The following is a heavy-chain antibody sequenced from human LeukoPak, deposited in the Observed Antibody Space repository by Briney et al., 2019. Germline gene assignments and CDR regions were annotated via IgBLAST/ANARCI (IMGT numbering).Heavy chain of an antibody. CDR2: IRFGGTIK. CDR3: TCTHSSPPV. V-gene: IGHV3-30*02. Sequence: GGSLRLSCAVSRFNFSSYGMHWVRQASGKGLEWVAFIRFGGTIKNYADSVKGRFTISRVDSKNTLYLQMNNLRTEDTAVYYCTCTHSSPPVWGQGTLVTVSS. D-gene: IGHD6-19*01. CDR1: RFNFSSYG. J-gene: IGHJ4*02.